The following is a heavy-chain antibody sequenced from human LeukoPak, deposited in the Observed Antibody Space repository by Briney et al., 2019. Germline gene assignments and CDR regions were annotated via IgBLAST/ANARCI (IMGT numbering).Heavy chain of an antibody. CDR2: VYYSGTT. V-gene: IGHV4-39*01. CDR1: GDSITSGGFY. D-gene: IGHD4/OR15-4a*01. CDR3: ARRDYAAWFDP. J-gene: IGHJ5*02. Sequence: SETLSLTCNVSGDSITSGGFYWAWIRRSPGKWLEWIGNVYYSGTTQYNPSLKGRVTISMDMSKNQFSLNLNSVSVTDTAIYYCARRDYAAWFDPWGQGTLVTVSS.